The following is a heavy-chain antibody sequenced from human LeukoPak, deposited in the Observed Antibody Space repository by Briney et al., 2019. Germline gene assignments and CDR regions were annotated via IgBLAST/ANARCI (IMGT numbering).Heavy chain of an antibody. J-gene: IGHJ4*02. Sequence: PSETLSLTCTVSGGSTSSSSYYWGWLRQPPGKGLEWIGSIYYSGSTYYNPSLKSRVTISVDTSKNQFSLKLSSVTAADTAVYYCARGRRVAVYYFDYWGQGTLVTVSS. V-gene: IGHV4-39*07. D-gene: IGHD2-15*01. CDR1: GGSTSSSSYY. CDR3: ARGRRVAVYYFDY. CDR2: IYYSGST.